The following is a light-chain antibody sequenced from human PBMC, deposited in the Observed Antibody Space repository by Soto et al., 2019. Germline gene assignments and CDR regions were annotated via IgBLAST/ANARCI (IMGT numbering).Light chain of an antibody. J-gene: IGKJ2*01. Sequence: DIQMTQSPATLSASVGDRVTITCRASQSISNWLAWYQQKPGKAPKLLIYKASTLESGVPARFSGSGSGTEFTLTISSLQPDDFATYYCQQYNTYRTFGQGTKLEIK. CDR3: QQYNTYRT. CDR1: QSISNW. CDR2: KAS. V-gene: IGKV1-5*03.